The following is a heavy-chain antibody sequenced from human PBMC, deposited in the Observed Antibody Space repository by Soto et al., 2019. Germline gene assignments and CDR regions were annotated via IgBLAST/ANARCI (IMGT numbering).Heavy chain of an antibody. CDR2: ISSSSSTI. J-gene: IGHJ4*02. Sequence: GGSLRLSCAASGFTSSSYSMNWVRQAPGKGLEWASYISSSSSTIYYADSVKGRFTISRDNSRNTLFLQMNSLRAEDTAVYYCARDYYKYYDSSGYYRSPAYWGQGTLVTVSS. CDR1: GFTSSSYS. D-gene: IGHD3-22*01. V-gene: IGHV3-48*01. CDR3: ARDYYKYYDSSGYYRSPAY.